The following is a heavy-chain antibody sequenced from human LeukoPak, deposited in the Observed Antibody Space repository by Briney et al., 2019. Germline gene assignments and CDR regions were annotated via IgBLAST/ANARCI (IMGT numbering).Heavy chain of an antibody. D-gene: IGHD5-18*01. V-gene: IGHV1-2*02. CDR2: INPNSGGT. CDR1: GYTFTGYY. CDR3: ARGFVDTSMGAADY. J-gene: IGHJ4*02. Sequence: VASVKVSCKASGYTFTGYYMHWVRQAPGQGLEWMGWINPNSGGTNYAQKFQGRVTMTRDTSTSTVYMELSSLRSEDTAIYYCARGFVDTSMGAADYWGQGTLVTVSS.